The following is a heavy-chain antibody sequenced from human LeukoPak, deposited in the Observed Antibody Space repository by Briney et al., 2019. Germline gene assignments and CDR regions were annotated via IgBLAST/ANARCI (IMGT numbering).Heavy chain of an antibody. D-gene: IGHD3-10*01. CDR3: ARAPKDFASGSYYTLDY. CDR1: GFTFSSYG. J-gene: IGHJ4*02. CDR2: IWYDGSNK. Sequence: PGRSLRLSCAASGFTFSSYGMHWVRQAPGKGLEWVAVIWYDGSNKYYADSVKGRFTISRDNSKNTLYLQMNSLRVEDTAVYYCARAPKDFASGSYYTLDYWGQGTLVTVSS. V-gene: IGHV3-33*01.